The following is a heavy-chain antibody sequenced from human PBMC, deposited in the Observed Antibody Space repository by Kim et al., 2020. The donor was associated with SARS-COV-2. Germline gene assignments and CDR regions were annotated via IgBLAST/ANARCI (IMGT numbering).Heavy chain of an antibody. CDR2: IYYSGST. CDR1: GGSISSYY. D-gene: IGHD3-10*01. Sequence: SETLSLTCTVSGGSISSYYWSWIRQPPGKGLEWIGYIYYSGSTNYNPSLKSRVTISVDTSKNQFSLKLSSVTAADTAVYYCARRVPPQHWGQGTLVTVSS. CDR3: ARRVPPQH. V-gene: IGHV4-59*01. J-gene: IGHJ4*02.